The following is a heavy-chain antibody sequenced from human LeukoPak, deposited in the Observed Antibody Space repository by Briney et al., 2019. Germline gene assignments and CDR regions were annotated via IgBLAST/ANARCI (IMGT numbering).Heavy chain of an antibody. V-gene: IGHV3-7*04. Sequence: GGSLRVSCAASGFTLSGYWMSWVRQAPGKGLEWVAFIKPDGSDKHYVDSVKGRFTISRDNAKNTLYLQMIRLRAEDTAVYYGARDTGWYFDLWGRGTLVTVSS. CDR3: ARDTGWYFDL. CDR1: GFTLSGYW. D-gene: IGHD4-17*01. CDR2: IKPDGSDK. J-gene: IGHJ2*01.